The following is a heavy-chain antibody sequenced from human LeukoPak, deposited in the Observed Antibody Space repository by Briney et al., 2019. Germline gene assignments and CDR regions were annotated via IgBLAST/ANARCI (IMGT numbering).Heavy chain of an antibody. CDR3: ARDEGYYDSSGPIDY. J-gene: IGHJ4*02. CDR1: GGSFSGYY. CDR2: INHSGST. V-gene: IGHV4-34*01. D-gene: IGHD3-22*01. Sequence: SETLSLTCAVYGGSFSGYYWSWIRQPPGKGLEWIGEINHSGSTNYNPSLKSRVTISVDTSKNQFSLKLSSVTAADTAVYYCARDEGYYDSSGPIDYWGQGTLVTVSS.